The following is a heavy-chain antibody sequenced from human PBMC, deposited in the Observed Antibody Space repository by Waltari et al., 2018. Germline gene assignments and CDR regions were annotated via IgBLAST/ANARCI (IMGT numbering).Heavy chain of an antibody. J-gene: IGHJ6*02. CDR2: ISYEGSTK. D-gene: IGHD6-19*01. Sequence: QVLLVASGGGVVQPGRSLRLSCSASGFNFLSYATHWVRQAPGKGPEWVAVISYEGSTKYYADSVKGRFTISRDNSMHTLDLQMNNLRHEDTGVYYCAKVARVAGYYYTGMDVWGQGTTVTVSS. CDR3: AKVARVAGYYYTGMDV. V-gene: IGHV3-30*18. CDR1: GFNFLSYA.